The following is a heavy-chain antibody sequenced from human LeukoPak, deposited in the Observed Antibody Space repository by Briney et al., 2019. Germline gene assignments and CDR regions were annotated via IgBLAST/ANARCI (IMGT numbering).Heavy chain of an antibody. D-gene: IGHD3-3*01. V-gene: IGHV1-8*02. CDR1: GYTFTSYG. J-gene: IGHJ4*02. Sequence: ASVKVSCKASGYTFTSYGISWVRQAPGQGLEWMGWMNPNSGNTGYAQKFQGRVTMTRNTSISTAYMELSSLRSEDTAVYYCARGRGVGITIFGVVPYYFDYWGQGTLVTVSS. CDR2: MNPNSGNT. CDR3: ARGRGVGITIFGVVPYYFDY.